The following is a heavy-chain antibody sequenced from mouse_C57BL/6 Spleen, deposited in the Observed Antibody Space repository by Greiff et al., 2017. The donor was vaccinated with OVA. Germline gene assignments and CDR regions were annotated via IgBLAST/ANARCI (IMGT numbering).Heavy chain of an antibody. CDR2: IYPGSGNT. CDR1: GYTFTDYY. CDR3: ARVDYDSAY. Sequence: QVQLQQSGAELVRPGASVKLSCKASGYTFTDYYINWVKQRPGQGLEWIARIYPGSGNTYYNEKFKGKATLTAEKSSSTAYMQLSSLTSEDAAVYFCARVDYDSAYWGQGTLVTVSA. D-gene: IGHD2-4*01. V-gene: IGHV1-76*01. J-gene: IGHJ3*01.